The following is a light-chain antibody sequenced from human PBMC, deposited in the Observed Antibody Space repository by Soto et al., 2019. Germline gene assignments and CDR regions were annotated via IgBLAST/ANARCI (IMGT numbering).Light chain of an antibody. CDR1: QSVIYSSNSKNY. CDR2: WAS. CDR3: QQYYSIPIT. Sequence: DIVMTQSPDSLAVSLGERATINCKSSQSVIYSSNSKNYLVWYQQKPGQPPKRLIYWASTRESGVPDRFSGRGSGTDFTLTISSLQAEDVAVYYCQQYYSIPITLGQGTRLEIK. V-gene: IGKV4-1*01. J-gene: IGKJ5*01.